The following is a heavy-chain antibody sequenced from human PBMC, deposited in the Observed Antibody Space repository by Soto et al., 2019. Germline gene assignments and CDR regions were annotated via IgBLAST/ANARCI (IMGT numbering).Heavy chain of an antibody. CDR2: IYWDDEK. D-gene: IGHD3-16*02. CDR3: AHRGPWGGYRQGRFDP. J-gene: IGHJ5*02. V-gene: IGHV2-5*02. CDR1: GFSLSTVGEG. Sequence: SGPTLVNPTQTLTLTCTVSGFSLSTVGEGVGWIRQSPGKALEWLALIYWDDEKRYSPSLESRLTITKDTSKNQVVLIMTNMDPVDTATYYCAHRGPWGGYRQGRFDPWGQGTLVTVSS.